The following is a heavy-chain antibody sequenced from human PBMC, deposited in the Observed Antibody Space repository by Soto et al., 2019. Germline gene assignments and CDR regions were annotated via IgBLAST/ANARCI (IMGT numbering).Heavy chain of an antibody. V-gene: IGHV4-30-4*08. Sequence: QVQLQESGPGLVKPSQTLSLTCSLSGGSINSDEFYWTWIRQSPGKGLEWIGYIYSSGRTHDNPSLKSRSNNSLDTSNTLLSLRLSSVTAAYTAVYYGARVGLHLGELSRNWFDPWGRGTLVTVTS. J-gene: IGHJ5*02. D-gene: IGHD3-16*02. CDR1: GGSINSDEFY. CDR2: IYSSGRT. CDR3: ARVGLHLGELSRNWFDP.